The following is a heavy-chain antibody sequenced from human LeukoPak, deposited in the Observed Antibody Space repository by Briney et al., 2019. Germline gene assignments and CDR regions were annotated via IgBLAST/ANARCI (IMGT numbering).Heavy chain of an antibody. CDR3: ARDSSSGPPPDY. Sequence: GGSLRLSCAASGFTFNNYAMSWVRRAPGKGLEWVSSISSYSSYIYYADSVKGRFTMSRDNAKNSLYLQMNSLRAEDTAVYYCARDSSSGPPPDYWGQGTVVTVSS. D-gene: IGHD3-22*01. V-gene: IGHV3-21*01. CDR1: GFTFNNYA. CDR2: ISSYSSYI. J-gene: IGHJ4*02.